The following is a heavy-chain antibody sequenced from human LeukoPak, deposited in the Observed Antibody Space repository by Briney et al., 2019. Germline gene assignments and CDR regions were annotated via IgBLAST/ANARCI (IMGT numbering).Heavy chain of an antibody. Sequence: GGSLRLSCAASEFSVGSNYMTWVRQAPGKGLEWVSLIYSGGSTYYADSVKGRFTISRDNSKNSLYLQMNSLRAEDTAVYYCKGTYCSSTSCYIDYWGQGTLVTVSS. J-gene: IGHJ4*02. V-gene: IGHV3-66*01. CDR3: KGTYCSSTSCYIDY. CDR2: IYSGGST. D-gene: IGHD2-2*01. CDR1: EFSVGSNY.